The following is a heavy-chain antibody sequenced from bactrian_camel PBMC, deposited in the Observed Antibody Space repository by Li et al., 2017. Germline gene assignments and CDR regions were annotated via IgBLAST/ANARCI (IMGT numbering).Heavy chain of an antibody. V-gene: IGHV3S56*01. CDR1: GYIFGSCR. Sequence: HVQLVESGGGSVQAGGSLKLSCAGSGYIFGSCRIDWYRQAPGKERELVSTISPSGTTTYTDSVKDRFTISPDYEKGRVYLQMNSLKTEDTAVYYCAAISPNPGQDWICREITGGQGTQVTVS. D-gene: IGHD1*01. J-gene: IGHJ4*01. CDR2: ISPSGTT.